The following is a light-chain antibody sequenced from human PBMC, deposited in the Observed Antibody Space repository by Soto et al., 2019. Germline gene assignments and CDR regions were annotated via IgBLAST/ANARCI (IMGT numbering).Light chain of an antibody. CDR3: QQYDGAPLT. CDR1: QTLSINS. J-gene: IGKJ3*01. Sequence: EIVLTQSPDALSLSPGERATLFCRASQTLSINSLAWYQQKPGQAPRLLIYAASTRDTGIPDRFNGSGSGTDFARTINRLEPEDFAVYYCQQYDGAPLTFGPGTKVDVK. V-gene: IGKV3-20*01. CDR2: AAS.